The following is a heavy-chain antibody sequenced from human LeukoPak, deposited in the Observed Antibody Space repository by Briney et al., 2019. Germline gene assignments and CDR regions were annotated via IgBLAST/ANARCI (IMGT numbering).Heavy chain of an antibody. CDR2: MNPNSGNT. CDR3: AKGSFPVMGGAAIFGVVIIPYYFDY. CDR1: GYTFTSYD. Sequence: ASVKVSCKASGYTFTSYDINWVRQATGQGLEWMGWMNPNSGNTGYAQKFQGRVTITRNTSISTAYMELSSLRSEDTAVYYCAKGSFPVMGGAAIFGVVIIPYYFDYWGQGTLVTVSS. J-gene: IGHJ4*02. V-gene: IGHV1-8*03. D-gene: IGHD3-3*01.